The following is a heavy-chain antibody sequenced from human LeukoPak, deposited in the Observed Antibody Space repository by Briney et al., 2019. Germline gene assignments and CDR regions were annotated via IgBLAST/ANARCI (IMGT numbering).Heavy chain of an antibody. D-gene: IGHD6-19*01. CDR2: FYYSGTT. Sequence: SETLSLTCTVSGASIRSFYWSWIRQPPGKGLEWIGYFYYSGTTNYNPSLKSRVTISVDTSRNQFSLKLSSVTAADTAVYYCARISSDGEHDYWGQGTLVTVSS. V-gene: IGHV4-59*08. J-gene: IGHJ4*02. CDR3: ARISSDGEHDY. CDR1: GASIRSFY.